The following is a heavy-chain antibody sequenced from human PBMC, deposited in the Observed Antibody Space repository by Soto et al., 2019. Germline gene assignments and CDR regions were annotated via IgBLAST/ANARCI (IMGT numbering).Heavy chain of an antibody. Sequence: PGPSLKFSYTASGCRLTNYWRAWDPQMPGKGLEYMGIIYPSDSDSRYSPSFQGQVTSSADKSINTAYLQWSSLKASDTAMYYCARHGFYGDYSSNYFDPWGQGTLVTVS. CDR1: GCRLTNYW. CDR2: IYPSDSDS. J-gene: IGHJ5*02. D-gene: IGHD4-17*01. CDR3: ARHGFYGDYSSNYFDP. V-gene: IGHV5-51*01.